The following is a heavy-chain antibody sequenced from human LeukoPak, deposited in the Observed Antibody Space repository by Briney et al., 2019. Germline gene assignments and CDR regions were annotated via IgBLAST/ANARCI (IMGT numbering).Heavy chain of an antibody. J-gene: IGHJ6*02. CDR1: GGGSISSSNHY. CDR2: INYSGST. CDR3: ARHSAGAVGGYYYGMDV. V-gene: IGHV4-39*01. Sequence: PSETLSLTCIVSGGGSISSSNHYWGWIRQPPGKGLEWIGSINYSGSTQYNPSLKSRVTLSVDTSKDQFSLKLSSVTAADTAVYYCARHSAGAVGGYYYGMDVWGQGTTVTVSS. D-gene: IGHD6-19*01.